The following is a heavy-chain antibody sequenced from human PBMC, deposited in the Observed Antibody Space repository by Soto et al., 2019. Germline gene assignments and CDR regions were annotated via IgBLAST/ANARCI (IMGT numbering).Heavy chain of an antibody. CDR2: ISYDGSNK. J-gene: IGHJ4*02. CDR1: GFTFSSYP. CDR3: ARVHIWFLRGVIDY. V-gene: IGHV3-30-3*01. D-gene: IGHD3-10*01. Sequence: QVQLVESGGGVVQPGRSLRLSCAASGFTFSSYPMHWVRQAPGKGLEWVALISYDGSNKYYADSVKGRFTISRDNSKNTLYLQLDSLRAEDTAVYYCARVHIWFLRGVIDYWGQGTLVTVSS.